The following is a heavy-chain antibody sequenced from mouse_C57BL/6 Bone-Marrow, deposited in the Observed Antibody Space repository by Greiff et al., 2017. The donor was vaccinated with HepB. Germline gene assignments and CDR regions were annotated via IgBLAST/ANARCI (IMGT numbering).Heavy chain of an antibody. D-gene: IGHD3-2*02. CDR2: IYPSDSET. CDR3: ARGVLRAMDY. V-gene: IGHV1-61*01. Sequence: QVQLQQPGAELVRPGSSVKLSCKASGYTFTSYWMDWVKQRPGQGLEWIGNIYPSDSETHYNQKFKDKATLTVDKSSSTAYMQLSSLTSEDSAVYYCARGVLRAMDYWGQGPSVTVSS. J-gene: IGHJ4*01. CDR1: GYTFTSYW.